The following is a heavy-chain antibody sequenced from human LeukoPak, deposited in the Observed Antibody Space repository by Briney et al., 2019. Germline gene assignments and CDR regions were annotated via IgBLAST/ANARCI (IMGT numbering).Heavy chain of an antibody. V-gene: IGHV3-43*02. Sequence: GGSLTVSCPASGFTFGDYAMHWVRQAPGKGLEWVSLISGDGGNTYHADSVKGRFTISRDNSRNSLYLQMNSLRTEDTALYYCAKDGYGNYDYWGKGTPVSSSS. CDR2: ISGDGGNT. CDR3: AKDGYGNYDY. CDR1: GFTFGDYA. D-gene: IGHD4-11*01. J-gene: IGHJ4*02.